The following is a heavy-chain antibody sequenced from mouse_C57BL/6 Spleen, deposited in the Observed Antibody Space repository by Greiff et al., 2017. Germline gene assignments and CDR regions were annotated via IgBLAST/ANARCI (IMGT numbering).Heavy chain of an antibody. V-gene: IGHV5-16*01. D-gene: IGHD6-2*01. CDR3: AREGESWYFDV. CDR1: GFTFSDYY. J-gene: IGHJ1*03. CDR2: INYDGSST. Sequence: EVQLVESEGGLVQPGSSMKLSCTASGFTFSDYYMAWVRQVPEKGLEWVANINYDGSSTYYLDSLKSRFIISRDNAKNILYLQMSSLKSEDTATYYCAREGESWYFDVWGTGTTVTVSS.